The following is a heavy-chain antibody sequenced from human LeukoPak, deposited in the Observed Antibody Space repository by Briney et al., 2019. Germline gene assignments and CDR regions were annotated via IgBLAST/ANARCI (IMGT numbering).Heavy chain of an antibody. CDR2: INPSGGST. CDR1: GYTFTNYY. J-gene: IGHJ4*02. CDR3: ARWTTTYLDY. D-gene: IGHD4-11*01. Sequence: RASVKVSCKASGYTFTNYYIHWVRQAPGQGLEWMGIINPSGGSTNFAQKFQGRVTMTTDTSTITVYMELSSLRSEDTAVYYCARWTTTYLDYWGQGTLVTVSS. V-gene: IGHV1-46*01.